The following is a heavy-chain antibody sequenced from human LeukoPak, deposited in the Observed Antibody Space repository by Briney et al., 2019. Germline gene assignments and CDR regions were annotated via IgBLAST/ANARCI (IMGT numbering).Heavy chain of an antibody. CDR3: LVAAAALGSQH. CDR1: GGSFTGLY. V-gene: IGHV4-34*01. CDR2: INHSGST. J-gene: IGHJ1*01. D-gene: IGHD6-13*01. Sequence: SETLSLTCAVNGGSFTGLYWNWIRQPPGKGLEWIGEINHSGSTSYNPSLKSRATISVDTFRNQFSLKLSSMTAADTAVYYCLVAAAALGSQHWGQGTLVTVSS.